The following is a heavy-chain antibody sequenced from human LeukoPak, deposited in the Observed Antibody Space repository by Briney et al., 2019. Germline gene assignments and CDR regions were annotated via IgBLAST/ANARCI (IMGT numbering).Heavy chain of an antibody. CDR2: IYTSAST. V-gene: IGHV4-4*07. J-gene: IGHJ3*02. D-gene: IGHD2-8*02. Sequence: SETLSLTCTVSGGSISSYYWSWIRPPAGKGLEWIGRIYTSASTNYNPSLKSRGSMSLDTSKNQFSLKLSAVTAAETAVYYCARVSHVVFAFDIWGQGTMVTVSS. CDR1: GGSISSYY. CDR3: ARVSHVVFAFDI.